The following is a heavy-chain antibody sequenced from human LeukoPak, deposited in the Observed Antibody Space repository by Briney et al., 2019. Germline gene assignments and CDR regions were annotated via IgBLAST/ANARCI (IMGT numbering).Heavy chain of an antibody. CDR1: GYTFTSYG. Sequence: GASVKVSCKASGYTFTSYGISWVRQAPGQGLEWMGWISAYNGNTNYAQKLQGRVTMTTDTSTSTAYKELRSLRSDDTAVYYCARVGDCSSTSCYYYYMDVWGKGTTVTVSS. V-gene: IGHV1-18*01. J-gene: IGHJ6*03. D-gene: IGHD2-2*01. CDR2: ISAYNGNT. CDR3: ARVGDCSSTSCYYYYMDV.